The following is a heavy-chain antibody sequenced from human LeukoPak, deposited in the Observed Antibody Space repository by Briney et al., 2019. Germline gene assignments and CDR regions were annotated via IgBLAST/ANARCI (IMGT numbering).Heavy chain of an antibody. V-gene: IGHV3-30*18. CDR1: GFTFSSYG. Sequence: PGGSLRLSCAASGFTFSSYGMHWVRQAPGKGLEWVAVISYDGTYKYFANSVKGRFTISRDNSKNTLYLQMNSLRAEDTAIYYCAKSRVGYDYWGQGTLVTVSS. CDR3: AKSRVGYDY. CDR2: ISYDGTYK. D-gene: IGHD5-12*01. J-gene: IGHJ4*02.